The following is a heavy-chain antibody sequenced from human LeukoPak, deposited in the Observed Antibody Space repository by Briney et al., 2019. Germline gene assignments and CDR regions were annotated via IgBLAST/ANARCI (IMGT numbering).Heavy chain of an antibody. CDR2: IWYDGSNK. Sequence: PGGSLRLSCAASGFTFSSYGMGWVRQAPGKGLEWVAVIWYDGSNKYYADSVKGRFTISRDNSKNTLYLQMNSLRAEDTAVYYCARDNRMVRGTIDYWGQGTLVTVSS. CDR3: ARDNRMVRGTIDY. J-gene: IGHJ4*02. V-gene: IGHV3-33*01. D-gene: IGHD3-10*01. CDR1: GFTFSSYG.